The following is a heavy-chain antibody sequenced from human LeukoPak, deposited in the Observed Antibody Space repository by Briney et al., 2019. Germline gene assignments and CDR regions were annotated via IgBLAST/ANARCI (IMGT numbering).Heavy chain of an antibody. CDR2: ITRSGDST. J-gene: IGHJ4*02. CDR1: GFTFSSYA. V-gene: IGHV3-23*01. CDR3: ATEAGPGQLDY. Sequence: PGGSLRLSCEGSGFTFSSYAINWVRQAPGKGLEWVSVITRSGDSTNYAASVKGRFTISRDNSKNTLYLQMSSLRAEDTAVYYCATEAGPGQLDYWGQGALVTVSS.